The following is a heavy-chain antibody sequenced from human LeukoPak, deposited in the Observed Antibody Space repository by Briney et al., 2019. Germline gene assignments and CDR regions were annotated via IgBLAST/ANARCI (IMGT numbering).Heavy chain of an antibody. CDR2: IIPIFGTA. J-gene: IGHJ5*02. D-gene: IGHD3-22*01. V-gene: IGHV1-69*13. CDR1: GYTFTSYG. Sequence: PVASVKVSCKASGYTFTSYGISWVRQAPGQGLEWMGGIIPIFGTANYAQKFQGRVTITADESTSTAYMELSSLRSEDTAVYYCARRVYDSSGYYSNWFDPWGQGTLVTVSS. CDR3: ARRVYDSSGYYSNWFDP.